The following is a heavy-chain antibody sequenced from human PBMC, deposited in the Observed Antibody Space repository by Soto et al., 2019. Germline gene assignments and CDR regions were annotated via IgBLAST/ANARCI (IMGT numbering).Heavy chain of an antibody. V-gene: IGHV5-51*01. D-gene: IGHD3-3*01. CDR1: GYSFTSYW. CDR2: IYPGDSDT. CDR3: ARTRLRFLEWLPRDYYYYGMDV. J-gene: IGHJ6*02. Sequence: GESLKISCKGSGYSFTSYWIGWVRQMPWKGLEWMGFIYPGDSDTRYSPSFQGQVTISADKSISTAYLQWSSPKASDTAMYYCARTRLRFLEWLPRDYYYYGMDVWGQGTTVTVSS.